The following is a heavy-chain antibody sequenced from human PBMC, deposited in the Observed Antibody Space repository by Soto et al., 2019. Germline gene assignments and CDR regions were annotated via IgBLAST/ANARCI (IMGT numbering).Heavy chain of an antibody. Sequence: GGSLRLSCAASGFTSSSYGMHWVRQAPGKGLEWVAVIWYDGSNKYYADSVKGRFTISRDNSKNTLYLQMNSLRAEDTAVYYCARDDSDGDYAPYYYYYYGMDVWGQGTTVTVSS. CDR2: IWYDGSNK. J-gene: IGHJ6*02. D-gene: IGHD4-17*01. V-gene: IGHV3-33*01. CDR1: GFTSSSYG. CDR3: ARDDSDGDYAPYYYYYYGMDV.